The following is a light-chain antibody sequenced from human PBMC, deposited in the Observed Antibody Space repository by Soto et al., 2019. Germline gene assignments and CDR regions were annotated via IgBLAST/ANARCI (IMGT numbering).Light chain of an antibody. CDR3: QQYQHWPLA. CDR1: RSVNSN. CDR2: GAS. Sequence: EIVMTQSPATLPVSPGEGATLSCRASRSVNSNIAWYQQRPGQAPRLLIYGASTRATGIQARFSVSGSGTEFTLTISSLQSEDFAVYYCQQYQHWPLAFGGGTKIDIK. J-gene: IGKJ4*01. V-gene: IGKV3-15*01.